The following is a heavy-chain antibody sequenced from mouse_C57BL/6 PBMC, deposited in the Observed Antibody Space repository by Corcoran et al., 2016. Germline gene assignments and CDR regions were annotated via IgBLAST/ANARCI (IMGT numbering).Heavy chain of an antibody. CDR3: ASRQLRLEGYFDY. J-gene: IGHJ2*01. V-gene: IGHV1-26*01. CDR1: GYTFTDYY. Sequence: EVQLQQSGPELVKPGASVKISCKASGYTFTDYYMNWVKQSHGKSLEWIGDINPNNGGTSYNQKFKGKATLTVDKSSSTAYMELRSLTSEDSAVYYCASRQLRLEGYFDYWGQGTTLTVSS. D-gene: IGHD3-2*02. CDR2: INPNNGGT.